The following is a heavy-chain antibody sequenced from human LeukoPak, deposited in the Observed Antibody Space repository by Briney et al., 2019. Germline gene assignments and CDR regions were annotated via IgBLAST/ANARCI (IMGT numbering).Heavy chain of an antibody. D-gene: IGHD3-10*01. J-gene: IGHJ4*02. CDR2: ISYDGSNE. CDR3: ARVGYYSSGPFSYFDY. CDR1: GFTFSRYA. Sequence: PGGSLILSCAASGFTFSRYAMHWVRQAPGKGLEWVAVISYDGSNEYYADSVKGRFTISRDSSENTLYLQMNSLRVEDTAVYYCARVGYYSSGPFSYFDYWGQGTLVTVSS. V-gene: IGHV3-30-3*01.